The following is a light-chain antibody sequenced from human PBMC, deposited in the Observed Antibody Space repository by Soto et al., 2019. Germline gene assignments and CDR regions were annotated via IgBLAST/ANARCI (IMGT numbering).Light chain of an antibody. J-gene: IGLJ1*01. CDR2: NNT. CDR1: SSNIGSNT. CDR3: AAWDDSLNGLV. V-gene: IGLV1-44*01. Sequence: QSVLTQPPSASGTPGQRVTISCSGSSSNIGSNTVNWYQQLPGTAPKLLIYNNTQRPSGVPDRFSGSKSGTSASLAISGLQSEDEGDYYCAAWDDSLNGLVFGTGTKVTVL.